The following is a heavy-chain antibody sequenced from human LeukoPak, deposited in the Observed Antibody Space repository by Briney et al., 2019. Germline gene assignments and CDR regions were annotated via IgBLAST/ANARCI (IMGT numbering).Heavy chain of an antibody. D-gene: IGHD6-6*01. CDR1: GGTFSSYA. V-gene: IGHV1-46*01. CDR2: INPSGGST. Sequence: ASVKVSCKASGGTFSSYAISWVRQAPGQGLEWMGIINPSGGSTSYAQKFQGRVTMTRNTSISTAYMELSSLRSEDTAVYYCARSSGQEDWFDPWGQGTLVTVSS. J-gene: IGHJ5*02. CDR3: ARSSGQEDWFDP.